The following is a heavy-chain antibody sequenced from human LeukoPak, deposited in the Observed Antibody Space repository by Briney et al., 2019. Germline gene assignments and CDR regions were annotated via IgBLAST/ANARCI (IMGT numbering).Heavy chain of an antibody. J-gene: IGHJ4*02. Sequence: GGSLRLSCAASGLTFSPYDMNWVRQAPGKGLEWVSYISSSSSTYYADSVKGRFTISRDNAKNSLYLQMNSLRAEDTAVYYCARFGDYELDYWGQGTLVTVSS. CDR3: ARFGDYELDY. D-gene: IGHD4-17*01. CDR1: GLTFSPYD. V-gene: IGHV3-69-1*01. CDR2: ISSSSST.